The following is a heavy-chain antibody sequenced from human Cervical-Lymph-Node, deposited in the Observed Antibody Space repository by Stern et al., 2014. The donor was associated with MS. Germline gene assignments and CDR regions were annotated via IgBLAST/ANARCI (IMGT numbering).Heavy chain of an antibody. J-gene: IGHJ4*02. CDR3: ASLDVPCSGGSCRPHLFDY. D-gene: IGHD2-15*01. CDR2: IIPIFGTA. CDR1: GRTFSSYA. Sequence: QVQLVQSGAEVKKPGSSVKVSCKASGRTFSSYAISWVRPAPGQGLEWMGGIIPIFGTANYAQKFQGRVTITADESTSTAYMELSSRRSEDTAVYYCASLDVPCSGGSCRPHLFDYWGQGTLVTVSS. V-gene: IGHV1-69*01.